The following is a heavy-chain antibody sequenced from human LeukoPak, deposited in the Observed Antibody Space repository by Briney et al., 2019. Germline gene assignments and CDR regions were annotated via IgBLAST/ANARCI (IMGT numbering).Heavy chain of an antibody. Sequence: SVKVSCKASGGTFISYVISWVRQAPGQGLEWMGGIIPIFGTANYAQKFQGRVTITADESTSTAYMELSSLRSEDTAVYYCARDGGSEATPFDYWGQGTLVTVSS. CDR1: GGTFISYV. V-gene: IGHV1-69*13. D-gene: IGHD5-24*01. CDR2: IIPIFGTA. CDR3: ARDGGSEATPFDY. J-gene: IGHJ4*02.